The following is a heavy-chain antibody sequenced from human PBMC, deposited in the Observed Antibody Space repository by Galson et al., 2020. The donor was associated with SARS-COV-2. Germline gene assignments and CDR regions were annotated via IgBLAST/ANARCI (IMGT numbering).Heavy chain of an antibody. J-gene: IGHJ1*01. Sequence: GESLKISCKASGYTFTGYYMHWVRQAPGQGLEWMGWINPNSGGTNYAQKFQGRVTMTRDTSISTAYMELSRLRSDDTAVYYCARSYKLGYSIIWGQGTLVTVSS. CDR1: GYTFTGYY. CDR2: INPNSGGT. CDR3: ARSYKLGYSII. V-gene: IGHV1-2*02. D-gene: IGHD6-13*01.